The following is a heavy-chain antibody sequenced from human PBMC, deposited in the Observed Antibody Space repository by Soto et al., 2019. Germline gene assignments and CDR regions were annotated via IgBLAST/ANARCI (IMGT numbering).Heavy chain of an antibody. CDR1: GFKFSDYW. CDR2: IKHDTSEA. CDR3: ARDGLLFSGPYRPSRFDY. Sequence: PGGSLRLSCAASGFKFSDYWMSWVRQAPGKGLEWVGNIKHDTSEAHYADSVKGRFTITRDNIKNFLFLQMNGLRSDDTASYYCARDGLLFSGPYRPSRFDYWGLGTLVPVSS. J-gene: IGHJ4*02. V-gene: IGHV3-7*03. D-gene: IGHD3-16*02.